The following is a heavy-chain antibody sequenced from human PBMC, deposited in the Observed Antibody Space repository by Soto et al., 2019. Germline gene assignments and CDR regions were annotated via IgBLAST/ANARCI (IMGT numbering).Heavy chain of an antibody. V-gene: IGHV1-18*04. CDR1: GYTFTTYG. Sequence: GASVKGSCKASGYTFTTYGISWVRQAPGQGLEWMGWISPYNGTTKYAEKLQGEMTMTTDTATSTAYMDLRSLRSDDTAVYYCARDGERDTGLNFYYYLHGMDAWGQGTRVTVSS. D-gene: IGHD1-1*01. CDR3: ARDGERDTGLNFYYYLHGMDA. J-gene: IGHJ6*02. CDR2: ISPYNGTT.